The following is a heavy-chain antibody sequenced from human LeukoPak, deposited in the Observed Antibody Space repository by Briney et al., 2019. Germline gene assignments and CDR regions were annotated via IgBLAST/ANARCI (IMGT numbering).Heavy chain of an antibody. Sequence: SETLSLTCTVSGGSISSYYWGWIRQPPGKGLEWIGSIYYSGSTYYNPSLKSRVTISVDTSKNQFSLKLSSVTAADTAVYYCARWSAGYCSSTSCLNWFDPWGQGTLVTVSS. CDR2: IYYSGST. V-gene: IGHV4-39*01. J-gene: IGHJ5*02. CDR3: ARWSAGYCSSTSCLNWFDP. D-gene: IGHD2-2*01. CDR1: GGSISSYY.